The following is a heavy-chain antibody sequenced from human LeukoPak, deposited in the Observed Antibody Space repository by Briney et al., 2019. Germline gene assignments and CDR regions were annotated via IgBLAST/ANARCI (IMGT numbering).Heavy chain of an antibody. CDR3: TRAVGGGRDAYDI. V-gene: IGHV3-23*01. J-gene: IGHJ3*02. Sequence: GGSLRLSCAASGFTFSSYAMSWVRQAPGKGLEWVSAISGSGGSTYYADSVKGRFTISRDISKNTLYFQMESLRAEDTAIYYCTRAVGGGRDAYDIWGQGTTVTVSS. CDR1: GFTFSSYA. CDR2: ISGSGGST. D-gene: IGHD3-16*01.